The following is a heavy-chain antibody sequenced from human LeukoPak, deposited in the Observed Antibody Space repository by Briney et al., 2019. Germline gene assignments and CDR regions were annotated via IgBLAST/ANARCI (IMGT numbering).Heavy chain of an antibody. CDR3: ARAPAYYYDSSGYSNDFDS. D-gene: IGHD3-22*01. Sequence: AASVKVSCKASGYTFTRYYMQWVRQAPGQGLEWMGIINPSGGSTSYAQKFQGRVTMTRDTSTSTVYMELSSLRSEDTAVYYCARAPAYYYDSSGYSNDFDSWGQGTLVTVSS. J-gene: IGHJ4*02. CDR1: GYTFTRYY. CDR2: INPSGGST. V-gene: IGHV1-46*01.